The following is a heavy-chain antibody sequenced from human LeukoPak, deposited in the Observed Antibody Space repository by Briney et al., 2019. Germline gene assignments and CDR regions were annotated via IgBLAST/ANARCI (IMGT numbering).Heavy chain of an antibody. CDR1: GFSFSSYG. J-gene: IGHJ4*02. CDR3: ARGPGYFDY. CDR2: IWYDGSSK. V-gene: IGHV3-33*03. Sequence: GGSLRLSCAASGFSFSSYGMHWVRQAPGKGLEWVAFIWYDGSSKFYADSVKGRFTISRDNAKNSLYLQMNSLRAEDTAVYYCARGPGYFDYWGQGTLVTVSS.